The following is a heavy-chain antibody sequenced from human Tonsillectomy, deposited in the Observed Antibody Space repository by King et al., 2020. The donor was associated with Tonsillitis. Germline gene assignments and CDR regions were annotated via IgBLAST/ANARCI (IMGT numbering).Heavy chain of an antibody. J-gene: IGHJ4*02. D-gene: IGHD1-1*01. CDR2: IMTRCSTI. CDR3: AREKGGYD. V-gene: IGHV3-48*03. CDR1: GFTFSSSE. Sequence: VQLVESGGGLVQPGGSLRLSCAASGFTFSSSEMNWGRQAPGKGLEWVSYIMTRCSTIYYADSVKGLFTISRDNANNSLYLQMNSLRAEDTAVYYCAREKGGYDWGQGTLVTVSS.